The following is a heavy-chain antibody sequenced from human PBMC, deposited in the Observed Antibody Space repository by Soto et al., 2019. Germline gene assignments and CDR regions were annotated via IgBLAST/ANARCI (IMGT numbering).Heavy chain of an antibody. V-gene: IGHV3-30-3*01. J-gene: IGHJ5*02. CDR1: GFTFSSYA. D-gene: IGHD3-22*01. CDR2: ISYDGSNK. Sequence: QVQLVESGGGVVQPGRSLRLSCAASGFTFSSYAMHWVRQAPGKGLEWVAVISYDGSNKYYADSVKGRFTISRDNSKNTLYLQMNSLRAEDTAVYYCAIESSRTTSQYYYDSSGYYNWFDPWGQGTLVTVSS. CDR3: AIESSRTTSQYYYDSSGYYNWFDP.